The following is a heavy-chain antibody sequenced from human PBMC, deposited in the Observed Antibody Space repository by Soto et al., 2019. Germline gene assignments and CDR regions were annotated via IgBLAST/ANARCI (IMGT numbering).Heavy chain of an antibody. CDR1: NGSVSSGTYC. V-gene: IGHV4-30-2*01. Sequence: SETLSLTCTVSNGSVSSGTYCWSWVRQPPGKGLEWIGYIYYSGTTYYTPSLKSRLTMSMDRANDHFSLNLTSVTAADTAVYFCARGHYYYGMDVWGQGITVTVS. CDR2: IYYSGTT. J-gene: IGHJ6*02. CDR3: ARGHYYYGMDV.